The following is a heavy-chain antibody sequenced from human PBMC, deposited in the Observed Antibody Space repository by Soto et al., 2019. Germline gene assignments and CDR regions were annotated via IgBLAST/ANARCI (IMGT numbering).Heavy chain of an antibody. Sequence: QIQLVQSGAEVKKPGSSVTVSCKASGDTFTKYAFSWVRQAPGQGLEWMGGIIPLFGRTKYAQRYQGRLTITAEESTSTAYMELRSLRSEDTAVYYFARVLFSIADAGNWYFDDWGQGTLVTVSS. D-gene: IGHD1-20*01. CDR2: IIPLFGRT. CDR1: GDTFTKYA. J-gene: IGHJ4*02. CDR3: ARVLFSIADAGNWYFDD. V-gene: IGHV1-69*12.